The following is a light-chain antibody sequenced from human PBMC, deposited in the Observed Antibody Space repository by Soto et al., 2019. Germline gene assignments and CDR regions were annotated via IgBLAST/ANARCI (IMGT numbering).Light chain of an antibody. CDR3: QDYGTSHPWT. V-gene: IGKV3-20*01. CDR1: QNIRGNE. Sequence: EVVLTQSPGALSLSPGEGVTLSCRASQNIRGNELAWYRQKRGQAPRLLIYGGSSRAEGIPDRFSGRGTGTNFTLTSSRLEPEDSAVYYCQDYGTSHPWTFGQGTKLEI. J-gene: IGKJ1*01. CDR2: GGS.